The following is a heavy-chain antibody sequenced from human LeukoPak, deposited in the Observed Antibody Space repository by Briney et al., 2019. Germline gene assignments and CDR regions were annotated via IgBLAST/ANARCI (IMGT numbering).Heavy chain of an antibody. Sequence: TGGSLRLSYAASGFTFSSYAMSWVRQAPGKGLEWVSAMSGSGGSTYYADSVKGRLTISRDNSKNTLYLQMNSLRAEDTAVYYCAKLSDRGYSYGLYDYWGQGTLVTVSS. CDR2: MSGSGGST. D-gene: IGHD5-18*01. CDR1: GFTFSSYA. CDR3: AKLSDRGYSYGLYDY. J-gene: IGHJ4*02. V-gene: IGHV3-23*01.